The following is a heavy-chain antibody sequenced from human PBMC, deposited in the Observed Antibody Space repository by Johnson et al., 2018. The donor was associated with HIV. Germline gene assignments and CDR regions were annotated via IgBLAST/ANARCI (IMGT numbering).Heavy chain of an antibody. J-gene: IGHJ3*02. CDR2: ISYDGSNK. CDR3: VGGWDAFDI. V-gene: IGHV3-30*04. Sequence: QVQLVESGGGVVQPGRSLRLSCAASGLTFSSYAMHWVRQAPGKGLEWVAVISYDGSNKYYADSVKGRFTISRENSKNTLYLQMNSLRAEDTAVYYCVGGWDAFDIWGQGTMVTVSS. D-gene: IGHD3-16*01. CDR1: GLTFSSYA.